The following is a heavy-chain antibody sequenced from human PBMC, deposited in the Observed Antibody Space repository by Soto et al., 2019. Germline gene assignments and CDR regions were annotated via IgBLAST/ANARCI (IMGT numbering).Heavy chain of an antibody. V-gene: IGHV3-23*01. CDR2: ISGSGGST. Sequence: EVQLLESGGGLVQPGGSLRLSCAASGFTFSSYAMSWVRQAPGKGLEWVSAISGSGGSTYYADSVKGRFTISRDNSKNTLCLQMNSLRAEDTAVYYCAIAATYSSSWYTDYWGQGTLVTVSS. D-gene: IGHD6-13*01. CDR3: AIAATYSSSWYTDY. CDR1: GFTFSSYA. J-gene: IGHJ4*02.